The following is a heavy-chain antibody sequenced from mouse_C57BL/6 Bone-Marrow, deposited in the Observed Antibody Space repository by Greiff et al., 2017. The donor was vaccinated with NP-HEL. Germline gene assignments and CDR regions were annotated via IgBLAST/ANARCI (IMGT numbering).Heavy chain of an antibody. CDR3: AREAQATPYAMDY. Sequence: QVQLQQPGAELVMPGASVKLSCKASGYTFTSYWMHWVKQRPGQGLEWIGEIDPSDSYTNYNQKFKGKSTLTEDKSSSTAYMQLSSLTSEDSAVYYCAREAQATPYAMDYWGQGTSVTVSS. V-gene: IGHV1-69*01. D-gene: IGHD3-2*02. J-gene: IGHJ4*01. CDR2: IDPSDSYT. CDR1: GYTFTSYW.